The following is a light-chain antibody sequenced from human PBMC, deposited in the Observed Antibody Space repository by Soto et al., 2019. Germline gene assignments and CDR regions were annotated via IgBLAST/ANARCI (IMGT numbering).Light chain of an antibody. CDR3: QHHNNWPPGT. J-gene: IGKJ1*01. V-gene: IGKV3-15*01. CDR2: GAT. Sequence: VMTQSPATLSVSPGERATLSCRASLSVGTNLAWYQQKPGQPPRLLIYGATTMATGIPARFSGSGSGTDFTPTTGGLQSEAFAVYYCQHHNNWPPGTFGQGTRVDIK. CDR1: LSVGTN.